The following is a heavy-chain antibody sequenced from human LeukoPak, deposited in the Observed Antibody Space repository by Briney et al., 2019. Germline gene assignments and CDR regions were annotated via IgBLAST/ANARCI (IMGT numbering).Heavy chain of an antibody. D-gene: IGHD3-16*01. V-gene: IGHV4-59*11. CDR3: ARFGVDYDMDV. Sequence: SETLSLTCTVSGGSINGHYWTWIRQPPGKGLEWIGQIHYSGRADYNPSLKRRVTILVDTSKNQISLNLNSVTAADTAVYYCARFGVDYDMDVWGQGTTVAVSS. CDR2: IHYSGRA. CDR1: GGSINGHY. J-gene: IGHJ6*02.